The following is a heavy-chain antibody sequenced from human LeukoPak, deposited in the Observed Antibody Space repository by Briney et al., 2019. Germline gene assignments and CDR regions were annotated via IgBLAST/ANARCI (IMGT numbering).Heavy chain of an antibody. J-gene: IGHJ4*02. D-gene: IGHD3-10*01. CDR1: GFTFSGSA. V-gene: IGHV3-73*01. CDR3: TRRGDGSGSV. CDR2: IRSKANSYAT. Sequence: GGSLRLSCAASGFTFSGSAMHWVRQASGKGLEWVGRIRSKANSYATAYAASVKGRFTISRDDSKNTAYLQMNSLKTEDTAVYYCTRRGDGSGSVWGQGTLVTVSS.